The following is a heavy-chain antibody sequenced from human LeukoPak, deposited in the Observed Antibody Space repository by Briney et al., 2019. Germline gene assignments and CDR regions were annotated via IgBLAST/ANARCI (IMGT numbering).Heavy chain of an antibody. Sequence: GRSLRLSCAASGFTFSTYAMHWVRQAPGKGLEWVALISYDGTYEYYADSVKGRFTISRDNSENTLFLQMIALRAEDAAVYYCARGVDRKSYYFDYWGQGTLVTVSS. CDR2: ISYDGTYE. V-gene: IGHV3-30-3*01. CDR1: GFTFSTYA. CDR3: ARGVDRKSYYFDY. J-gene: IGHJ4*02. D-gene: IGHD3-22*01.